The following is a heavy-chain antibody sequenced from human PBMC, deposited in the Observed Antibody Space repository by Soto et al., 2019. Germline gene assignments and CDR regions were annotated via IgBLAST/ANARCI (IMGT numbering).Heavy chain of an antibody. J-gene: IGHJ3*02. CDR2: INAGSGNT. Sequence: ASVKVSCKASGYTFTSYAMHWVRQAPGQRLEWMGWINAGSGNTKYSQKFQGRVTITRDTSASTACMELSSLRSEDTAVYYCARHGDPYDAFDIWGQGTMVTVSS. CDR1: GYTFTSYA. V-gene: IGHV1-3*01. CDR3: ARHGDPYDAFDI. D-gene: IGHD4-17*01.